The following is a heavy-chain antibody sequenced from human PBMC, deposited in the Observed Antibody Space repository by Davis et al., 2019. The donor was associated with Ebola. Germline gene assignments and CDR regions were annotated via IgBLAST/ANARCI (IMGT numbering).Heavy chain of an antibody. D-gene: IGHD3-16*02. CDR2: IYWDDDK. CDR3: ARTVMITFGGVIAHPLLDY. CDR1: GFSLKTSGVG. J-gene: IGHJ4*02. V-gene: IGHV2-5*02. Sequence: SGPTLVKPTQTLTLTCTFSGFSLKTSGVGVGWIRQPPGKALEWLALIYWDDDKRYSPSLKRRLTITKDTSKNQVVLTMTNMDPLDTATYYCARTVMITFGGVIAHPLLDYWGQGTLVTVSS.